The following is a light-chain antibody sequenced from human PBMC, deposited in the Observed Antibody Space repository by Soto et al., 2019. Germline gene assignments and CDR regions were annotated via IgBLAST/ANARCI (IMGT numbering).Light chain of an antibody. CDR2: SND. V-gene: IGLV1-47*02. CDR3: VAWDDSLSGLV. CDR1: NANIGNNF. J-gene: IGLJ1*01. Sequence: QSVLTQPTSASGTPGQRVTISCSGRNANIGNNFVCWYQQLPGTAPKLLMYSNDQRPSGVPDRFSGSKSGTSASLAISGLRSEDEADYYCVAWDDSLSGLVFGTGTKLTVL.